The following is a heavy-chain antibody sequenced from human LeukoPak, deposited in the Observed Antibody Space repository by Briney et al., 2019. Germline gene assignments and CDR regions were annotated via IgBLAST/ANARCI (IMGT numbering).Heavy chain of an antibody. J-gene: IGHJ4*02. D-gene: IGHD2-2*01. Sequence: ASVKVSCKASGYTFTVYYMHWVRQAPGQGLEWMGWINPNSGGTNYAQKFQGSVTMTRDTSISTAYMELSRLRSDDTAVYYCARDRVPAADFDYWGQGTLVTVSS. CDR3: ARDRVPAADFDY. CDR1: GYTFTVYY. V-gene: IGHV1-2*02. CDR2: INPNSGGT.